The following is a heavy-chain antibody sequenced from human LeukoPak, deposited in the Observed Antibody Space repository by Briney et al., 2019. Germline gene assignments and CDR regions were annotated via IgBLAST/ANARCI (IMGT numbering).Heavy chain of an antibody. D-gene: IGHD6-13*01. V-gene: IGHV3-7*01. J-gene: IGHJ4*02. CDR1: GFTFSSYW. CDR2: IKQDGSEK. CDR3: ARAVVFPYYGSWYFDY. Sequence: GGSLRLSCAASGFTFSSYWMSWVRQAPGKGLEWVANIKQDGSEKYYVDSVKGRFTIPRDNAKNSLYVQMNSLRAEDTAVYYCARAVVFPYYGSWYFDYWGQGTLVTVSS.